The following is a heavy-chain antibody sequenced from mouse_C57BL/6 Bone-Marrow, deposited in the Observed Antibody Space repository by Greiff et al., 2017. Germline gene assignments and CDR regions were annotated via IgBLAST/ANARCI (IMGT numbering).Heavy chain of an antibody. CDR3: TRGYYSNYFAY. CDR1: GYTFTHYE. CDR2: IDPETGGT. V-gene: IGHV1-15*01. J-gene: IGHJ3*01. D-gene: IGHD2-5*01. Sequence: VQLQQSGAELVRPGASVTLSCKASGYTFTHYEMHWVKQTPVHGLEWIGAIDPETGGTAYNQKFKGKAILTADKSSSTAYMELRSLTSEDSAVYYCTRGYYSNYFAYWGQGTLVTVSA.